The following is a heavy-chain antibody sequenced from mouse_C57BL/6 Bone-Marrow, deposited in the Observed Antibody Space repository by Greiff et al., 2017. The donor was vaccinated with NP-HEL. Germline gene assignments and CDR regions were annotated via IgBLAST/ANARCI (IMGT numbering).Heavy chain of an antibody. CDR1: GYAFTNYL. D-gene: IGHD2-2*01. CDR2: INPGSGGT. V-gene: IGHV1-54*01. CDR3: ARRGLRGGHYAMDY. J-gene: IGHJ4*01. Sequence: VQLQESGAELVRPGTSVKVSCKASGYAFTNYLIEWVKQRPGQGLEWIGVINPGSGGTNYNEKFKGKATLTADKSSSTAYMQLSSLTSEDSAVYFCARRGLRGGHYAMDYWGQGTSVTVSS.